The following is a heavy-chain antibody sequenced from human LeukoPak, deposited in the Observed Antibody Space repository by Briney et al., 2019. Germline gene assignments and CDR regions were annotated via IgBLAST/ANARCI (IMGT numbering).Heavy chain of an antibody. CDR3: ARDFYGDYVAAFDI. Sequence: PGGSLRLSCAASGLTLSTYMMNWVRQAPGKGLEWVSSISSSSSYIYYAESVKGRFTISRDNAKNSLYLQMNSLRAEDTAVYYCARDFYGDYVAAFDIWGQGTMVTVSS. D-gene: IGHD4-17*01. CDR1: GLTLSTYM. V-gene: IGHV3-21*01. J-gene: IGHJ3*02. CDR2: ISSSSSYI.